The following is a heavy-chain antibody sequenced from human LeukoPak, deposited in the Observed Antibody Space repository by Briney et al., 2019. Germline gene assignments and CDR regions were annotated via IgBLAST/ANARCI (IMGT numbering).Heavy chain of an antibody. CDR3: TTDSGRSYFYFNF. D-gene: IGHD3-10*01. Sequence: ASVKVSCKISGFGLSVLSIHWMRQAPGKGLEWVGGIRPETGEPIYAQKFQGRVTVTEDTVTDTGYMELRSLTSDDTAVYSCTTDSGRSYFYFNFWGQGTLVTVSS. CDR2: IRPETGEP. CDR1: GFGLSVLS. V-gene: IGHV1-24*01. J-gene: IGHJ4*02.